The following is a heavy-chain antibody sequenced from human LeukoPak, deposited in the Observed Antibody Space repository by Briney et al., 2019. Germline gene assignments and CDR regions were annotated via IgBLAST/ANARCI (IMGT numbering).Heavy chain of an antibody. CDR3: ARSWAGMYYPFYYFDY. Sequence: SETLSLTCAVYGGSFSGYYWSWIRQPPGKGLEWIAEINHRGTTHYNPSLKSRVNISADTSKNQFSLHLDSVTAADTAVYYCARSWAGMYYPFYYFDYWGQGTLVSVSS. CDR1: GGSFSGYY. CDR2: INHRGTT. J-gene: IGHJ4*02. V-gene: IGHV4-34*01. D-gene: IGHD1-26*01.